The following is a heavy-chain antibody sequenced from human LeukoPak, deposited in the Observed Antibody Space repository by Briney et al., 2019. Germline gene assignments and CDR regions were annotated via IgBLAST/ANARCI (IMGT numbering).Heavy chain of an antibody. CDR2: FYTRGST. D-gene: IGHD3-3*01. V-gene: IGHV4-61*02. CDR1: VASISSGIYY. Sequence: SSETLSLTCTVSVASISSGIYYWSWIRQPPGKGLEWIGRFYTRGSTNFNPSLKSRVTISLDTSKNQFPLKLNSVTAADTAVYYCARDQGFWSGYYSGYFDYWGQGTLVTVSS. CDR3: ARDQGFWSGYYSGYFDY. J-gene: IGHJ4*02.